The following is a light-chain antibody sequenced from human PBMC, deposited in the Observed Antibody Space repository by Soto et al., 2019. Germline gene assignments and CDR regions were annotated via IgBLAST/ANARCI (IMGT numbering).Light chain of an antibody. CDR1: SSDVGNYNY. Sequence: QSVLIQPPSASGSPGQSVTISCTGTSSDVGNYNYVSWYQQHPGKAPKLMIYEVSKRPSGVPDRFSGSKSGNTASLTVSGLQVEDEADYYCSSYVGSNTYVFGTGTKLTVL. V-gene: IGLV2-8*01. J-gene: IGLJ1*01. CDR2: EVS. CDR3: SSYVGSNTYV.